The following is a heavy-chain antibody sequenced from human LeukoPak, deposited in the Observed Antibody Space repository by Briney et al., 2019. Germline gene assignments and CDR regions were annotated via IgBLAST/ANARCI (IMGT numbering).Heavy chain of an antibody. CDR1: GYTFTSYG. J-gene: IGHJ5*02. V-gene: IGHV1-18*01. CDR2: ISAYNGNT. CDR3: ARVSPKYDIVVVPAEDDP. D-gene: IGHD2-2*01. Sequence: ASVKVSCKASGYTFTSYGISWVRQAPGQGLAWMGWISAYNGNTNYAQKLQGRVTMTTDTSTSTAYMELRSLRSDDTAVYYCARVSPKYDIVVVPAEDDPWGQGTLVTVSS.